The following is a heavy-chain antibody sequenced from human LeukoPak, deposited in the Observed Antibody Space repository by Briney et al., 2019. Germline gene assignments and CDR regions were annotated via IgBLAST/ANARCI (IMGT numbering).Heavy chain of an antibody. CDR1: GGSFSGYY. CDR3: ARVLWFGELGHETKKFDP. D-gene: IGHD3-10*01. J-gene: IGHJ5*02. V-gene: IGHV4-34*01. Sequence: SETLSLTCAVYGGSFSGYYWSWIRQPPGKGLEWIGEINHSGSTNYNPSLKGRVTISVDTSKNQFSLKLSSVTAADTAVHYCARVLWFGELGHETKKFDPWGQGTLVTVSS. CDR2: INHSGST.